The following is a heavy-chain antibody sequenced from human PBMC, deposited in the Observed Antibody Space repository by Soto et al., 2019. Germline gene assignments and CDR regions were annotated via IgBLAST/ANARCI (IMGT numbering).Heavy chain of an antibody. V-gene: IGHV3-23*01. CDR3: AKDAYNHASNPWSNWFDP. CDR2: ISGSGADT. D-gene: IGHD1-1*01. Sequence: EVQLLESGGGLVQPGGSLRLSCAASGFTFSSYAMSWVRQAPGKGLEWVSAISGSGADTYYADSVKGRFTISRDNSKNTLYLQMNSLRAEDPDVYYCAKDAYNHASNPWSNWFDPRGQGSLLTVSS. CDR1: GFTFSSYA. J-gene: IGHJ5*02.